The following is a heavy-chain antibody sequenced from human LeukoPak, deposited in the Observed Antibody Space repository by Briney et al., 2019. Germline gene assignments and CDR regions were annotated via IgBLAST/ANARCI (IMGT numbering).Heavy chain of an antibody. CDR3: AKGNWRYFDY. CDR1: GFTFSTYV. CDR2: ISGSGGST. Sequence: ETLSLSCAASGFTFSTYVMSWVRQAPGKGLEWVSAISGSGGSTYYADSVKGRFTISRDNSKNTLYLQMNSLGADDTAVHYCAKGNWRYFDYWGQGTLVTVSS. J-gene: IGHJ4*02. D-gene: IGHD1-1*01. V-gene: IGHV3-23*01.